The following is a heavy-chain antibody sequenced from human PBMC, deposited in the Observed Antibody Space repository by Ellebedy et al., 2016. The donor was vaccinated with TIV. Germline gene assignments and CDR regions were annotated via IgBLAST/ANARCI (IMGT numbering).Heavy chain of an antibody. D-gene: IGHD3-10*01. CDR1: GFTFSSYW. J-gene: IGHJ5*02. CDR2: INSDGSST. CDR3: ARDPGRLLWFGEFDP. V-gene: IGHV3-74*01. Sequence: GESLKISCAASGFTFSSYWMHWVRQAPGKGLVWVSRINSDGSSTSYADSVKGRFTISRDNAKNTLYLQMNSLRAEDTAVYYCARDPGRLLWFGEFDPWGQGTLVTVSS.